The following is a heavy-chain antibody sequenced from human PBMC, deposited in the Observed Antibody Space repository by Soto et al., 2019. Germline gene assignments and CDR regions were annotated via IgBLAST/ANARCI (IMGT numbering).Heavy chain of an antibody. D-gene: IGHD3-22*01. V-gene: IGHV6-1*01. CDR2: TYYRSKWYN. J-gene: IGHJ3*02. CDR3: ARDYYDSSGYYYRAFDI. CDR1: GDSVSSNSAA. Sequence: QTLSLTCAISGDSVSSNSAAWNWIRQSPSRGLELPGRTYYRSKWYNDYAVSVKSRITSNPDTSKNQFSLQLNSVTPEDTAVYYCARDYYDSSGYYYRAFDIWGQGTMVTVSS.